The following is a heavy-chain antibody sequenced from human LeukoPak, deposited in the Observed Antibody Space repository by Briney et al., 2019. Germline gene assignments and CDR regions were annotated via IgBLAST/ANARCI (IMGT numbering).Heavy chain of an antibody. V-gene: IGHV4-39*07. CDR2: IYYSGST. CDR3: ARGARYCSGGSCYLYYYYYMDV. CDR1: GGSISSSSYY. D-gene: IGHD2-15*01. Sequence: NPSETLSLTCTVSGGSISSSSYYWGWIRQPPGKGLEWIGSIYYSGSTYYNPSLKSRVTISVDASKNQFSLKLSSVTAADTAVYYCARGARYCSGGSCYLYYYYYMDVWGKGTTVTVSS. J-gene: IGHJ6*03.